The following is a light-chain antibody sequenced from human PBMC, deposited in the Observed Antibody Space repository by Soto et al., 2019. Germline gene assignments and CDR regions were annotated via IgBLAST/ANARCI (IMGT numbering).Light chain of an antibody. CDR2: SNN. V-gene: IGLV1-44*01. CDR1: SANIGSNS. J-gene: IGLJ1*01. Sequence: QSVLTQPPSASGTPGQRVTISCSGGSANIGSNSANWYQQVPGTAPKLLIYSNNQRPSGVPDRFSGSKSGTSASLAISGLQSEDEAEYYCAAGDDSLNGYVFGTGTQRTVL. CDR3: AAGDDSLNGYV.